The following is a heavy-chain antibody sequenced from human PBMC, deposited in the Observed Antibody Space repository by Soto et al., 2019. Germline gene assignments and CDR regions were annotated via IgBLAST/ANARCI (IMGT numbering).Heavy chain of an antibody. V-gene: IGHV3-23*01. CDR1: GFTFSTSA. J-gene: IGHJ4*02. CDR2: ISGSGVST. CDR3: ARDPRSTTGGY. Sequence: EVQLLESGGALVQPGGSLRLSCAASGFTFSTSAMGWVRQAPGKGLDWVSTISGSGVSTYYADSVEGRFTISRDNSKNTLYLQMNRLRADDTALYYCARDPRSTTGGYWGLGTLVTVSS. D-gene: IGHD4-17*01.